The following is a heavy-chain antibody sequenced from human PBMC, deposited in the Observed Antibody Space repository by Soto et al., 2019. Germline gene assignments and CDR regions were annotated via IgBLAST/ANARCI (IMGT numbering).Heavy chain of an antibody. V-gene: IGHV1-69*02. CDR3: ARRGGGGSDWYFDL. CDR2: IIPILGIA. J-gene: IGHJ2*01. Sequence: QVQLVQSGAEVKKPGSSVKVSCKASGGTFSSYTISWVRRAPGQGLEWMGRIIPILGIANYAQKFQGRVTITADKSTSTAYMGLSSLRSEDTAVYYCARRGGGGSDWYFDLWGRGTLVTVSS. CDR1: GGTFSSYT. D-gene: IGHD2-15*01.